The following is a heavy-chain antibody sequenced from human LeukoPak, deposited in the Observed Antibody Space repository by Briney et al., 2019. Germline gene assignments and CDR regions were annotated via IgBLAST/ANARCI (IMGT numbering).Heavy chain of an antibody. D-gene: IGHD2-15*01. V-gene: IGHV4-34*01. CDR1: RGSFSGDC. CDR2: INHSGST. Sequence: KPSETLSLTCAVYRGSFSGDCWSWIRQPPGKGLEWIGEINHSGSTNYNPSLKSRVTISVDTSKNQFSLKLSSVTAADTAVYYCARAPGYCSGGSCYYYYYGMDVWGQGTTVTVSS. J-gene: IGHJ6*02. CDR3: ARAPGYCSGGSCYYYYYGMDV.